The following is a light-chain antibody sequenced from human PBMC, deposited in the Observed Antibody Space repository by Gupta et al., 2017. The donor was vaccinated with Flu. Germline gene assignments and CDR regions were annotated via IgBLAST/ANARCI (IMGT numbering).Light chain of an antibody. CDR2: ADS. Sequence: SYVLTQPPSVSVAPGQTARLTCGGDNIGTKSVHWYQQKPGQAPALVVYADSDRPSGLPERFSGSNSGNTATLTVSKVEAGDEAVYFCQVWHISSDHLRVFGGGTKLTVL. CDR3: QVWHISSDHLRV. CDR1: NIGTKS. J-gene: IGLJ3*02. V-gene: IGLV3-21*02.